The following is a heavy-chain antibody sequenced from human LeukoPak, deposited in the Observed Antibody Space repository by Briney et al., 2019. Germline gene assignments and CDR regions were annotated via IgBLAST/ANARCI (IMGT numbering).Heavy chain of an antibody. D-gene: IGHD7-27*01. V-gene: IGHV3-72*01. CDR3: VRGRSGAFEY. J-gene: IGHJ4*02. Sequence: GRSLRLSCAASGFTFSNYHMDWVRQAPGKGLEWVGRSRNKVNNYNREYAASVKGRFSISRDDSNNLLYLEMNSLKTEDTAVYYCVRGRSGAFEYWGQGTLVTVSS. CDR1: GFTFSNYH. CDR2: SRNKVNNYNR.